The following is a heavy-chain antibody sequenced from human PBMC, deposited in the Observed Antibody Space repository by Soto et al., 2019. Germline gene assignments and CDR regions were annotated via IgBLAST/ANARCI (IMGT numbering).Heavy chain of an antibody. J-gene: IGHJ6*02. V-gene: IGHV1-69*01. Sequence: QVQLVQSGAEVKKPGSSVKVSCKASGGNFRRYAISWVRQAPGQGLEWMGRILPIFGSPSHAQKFQGRVTVTADESTSTAYLELTSLTSEDTAMYYCVFGDCTTTSCSYYFYGLDVWGQGSPVTVSS. CDR1: GGNFRRYA. CDR3: VFGDCTTTSCSYYFYGLDV. CDR2: ILPIFGSP. D-gene: IGHD2-2*01.